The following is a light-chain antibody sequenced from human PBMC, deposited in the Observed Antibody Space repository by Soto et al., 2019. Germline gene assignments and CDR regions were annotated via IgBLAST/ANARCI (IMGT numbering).Light chain of an antibody. CDR2: KAS. V-gene: IGKV1-5*03. Sequence: DIQMTQSPSTLSASVGDRVTITCRASQSINSWLAWYQQKPGKAPKLLIYKASSLESGVPSRFSGRGSGTEFTLTISSLQPDDFATYYGQQYNSYLRTFGQGTKVDI. J-gene: IGKJ1*01. CDR1: QSINSW. CDR3: QQYNSYLRT.